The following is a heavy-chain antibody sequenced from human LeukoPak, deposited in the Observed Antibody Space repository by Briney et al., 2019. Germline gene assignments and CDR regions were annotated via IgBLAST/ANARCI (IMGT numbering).Heavy chain of an antibody. D-gene: IGHD6-19*01. J-gene: IGHJ4*02. V-gene: IGHV3-21*01. CDR2: ISSSSGYI. CDR1: GFTFSSYS. CDR3: AKVSAPWQWLVIGYYFDY. Sequence: GGSLRLSCAASGFTFSSYSMNWVRQAPGKGLEWVSSISSSSGYIYYADSVKGRFTISRDNAKSSLFLQMNSLRAEDTAVYYCAKVSAPWQWLVIGYYFDYWGQGTLVTVSS.